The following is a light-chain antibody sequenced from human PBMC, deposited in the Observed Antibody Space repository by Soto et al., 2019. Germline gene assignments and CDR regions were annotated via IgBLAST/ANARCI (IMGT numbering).Light chain of an antibody. CDR3: QQYENLPIT. CDR2: TGS. J-gene: IGKJ5*01. CDR1: QAIDSW. V-gene: IGKV1-12*01. Sequence: DIQMTQSPSSVSASVGDRVTITCRASQAIDSWLAWYQQKPGEAPKLLIFTGSLLHSGVPPRFSGSVSGTAFTLTISSLQPEDFATYYCQQYENLPITFGQGTRLEIK.